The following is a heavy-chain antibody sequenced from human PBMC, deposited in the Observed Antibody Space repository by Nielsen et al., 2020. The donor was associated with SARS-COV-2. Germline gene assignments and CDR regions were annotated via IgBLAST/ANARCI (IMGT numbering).Heavy chain of an antibody. J-gene: IGHJ4*02. CDR1: GFTFSNAW. Sequence: GESLKISCAASGFTFSNAWMSWVRQAPGKGLEWVGRIKSKTDGGTTDYAAPVKGRFTISRDDSKNTLYLQMNSLRAEDTALYYCATTAGTGYWGQGTLVTVSS. CDR2: IKSKTDGGTT. D-gene: IGHD6-13*01. CDR3: ATTAGTGY. V-gene: IGHV3-15*05.